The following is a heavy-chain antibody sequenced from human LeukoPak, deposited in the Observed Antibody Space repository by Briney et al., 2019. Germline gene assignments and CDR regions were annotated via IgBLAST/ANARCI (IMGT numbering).Heavy chain of an antibody. CDR3: AGGTGFIIKD. CDR1: GFTFSLYW. D-gene: IGHD1-1*01. J-gene: IGHJ4*02. Sequence: GGSLRLSCAASGFTFSLYWMNWVRRAPGKGLEWVANIKQDGSEKNYVDSVKGRSTISRDNAKNSLYLQMNNLRVEDTAMYYCAGGTGFIIKDGGQGPLVTVSS. V-gene: IGHV3-7*03. CDR2: IKQDGSEK.